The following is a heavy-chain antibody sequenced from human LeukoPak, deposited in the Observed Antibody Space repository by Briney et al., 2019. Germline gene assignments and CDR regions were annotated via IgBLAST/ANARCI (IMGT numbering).Heavy chain of an antibody. V-gene: IGHV3-23*01. CDR1: GFTFSSYA. Sequence: GGSLRLSCAASGFTFSSYAMSWVRQAPGMGLEWVSVVSTNGDVTFYADSVKGRFTISRDNSKNTLFLQMNSLRAEDTAVYYCAKLSLSGRSQSADYWGQGTLVTVSS. CDR2: VSTNGDVT. J-gene: IGHJ4*02. CDR3: AKLSLSGRSQSADY. D-gene: IGHD3-10*01.